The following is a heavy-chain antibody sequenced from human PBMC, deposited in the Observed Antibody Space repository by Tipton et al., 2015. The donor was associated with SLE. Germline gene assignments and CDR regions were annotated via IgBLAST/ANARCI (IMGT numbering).Heavy chain of an antibody. Sequence: GSLRLSCAASGFTFSSYWMHWVRQVPGKGLVWVSRIKSDGSGTTYADSVKGRFTISRDNAKNTLYLQMNSLRVEDTAVYYCGREGVGDWNHPVGYWGQGTLVTVSS. CDR2: IKSDGSGT. J-gene: IGHJ4*02. CDR1: GFTFSSYW. V-gene: IGHV3-74*01. CDR3: GREGVGDWNHPVGY. D-gene: IGHD1-1*01.